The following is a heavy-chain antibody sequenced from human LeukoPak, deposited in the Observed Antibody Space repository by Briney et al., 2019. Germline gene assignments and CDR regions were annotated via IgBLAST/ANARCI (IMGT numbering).Heavy chain of an antibody. CDR2: ISGSGGST. V-gene: IGHV3-23*01. CDR3: ARGDIVVVPAAPFDY. Sequence: GGSLRLSCAASGFTFSSYAMSWVRQAPGKGLEWVSAISGSGGSTYYADSVKGRFTISRDNSKNTLYLQMNSLRAEDTAVYYCARGDIVVVPAAPFDYWGQGTLVTVSS. CDR1: GFTFSSYA. J-gene: IGHJ4*02. D-gene: IGHD2-2*01.